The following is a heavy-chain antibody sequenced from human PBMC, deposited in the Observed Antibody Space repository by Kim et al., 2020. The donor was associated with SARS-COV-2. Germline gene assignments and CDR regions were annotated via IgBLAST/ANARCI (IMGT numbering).Heavy chain of an antibody. V-gene: IGHV3-30*01. CDR3: SRDLWVAATTYGMDV. J-gene: IGHJ6*02. Sequence: DSVKDRITISRDNSKNTLYLQMNSLSAEDTAVYYCSRDLWVAATTYGMDVWGQGTTVTVSS. D-gene: IGHD2-15*01.